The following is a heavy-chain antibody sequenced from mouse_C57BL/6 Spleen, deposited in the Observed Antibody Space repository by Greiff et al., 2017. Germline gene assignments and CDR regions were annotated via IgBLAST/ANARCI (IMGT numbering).Heavy chain of an antibody. CDR3: AREDYHYAMDY. CDR2: IYPRDGST. D-gene: IGHD2-4*01. CDR1: GYTFTSYD. Sequence: VQLQESGPELVKPGASVKLSCKASGYTFTSYDINWVKQRPGQGLEWIGWIYPRDGSTKYNEKFKGKATLTVDTSSSTAYMELHSLTSEDSAVYFCAREDYHYAMDYWGQGTSVTVSS. J-gene: IGHJ4*01. V-gene: IGHV1-85*01.